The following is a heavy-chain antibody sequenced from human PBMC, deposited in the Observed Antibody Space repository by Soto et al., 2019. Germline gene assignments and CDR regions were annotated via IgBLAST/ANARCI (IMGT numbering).Heavy chain of an antibody. CDR3: TTDHPYNYDSSCYDH. V-gene: IGHV5-51*01. CDR2: IYPGDSDT. D-gene: IGHD3-22*01. J-gene: IGHJ4*02. CDR1: GYSFTSYW. Sequence: SLKISCKGSGYSFTSYWIGWVRQMPGKGLEWMGIIYPGDSDTRYSPSFQGQVTISADKSISTAYLQMNSLKTEDTAMYYCTTDHPYNYDSSCYDHWGQGTLVTVSS.